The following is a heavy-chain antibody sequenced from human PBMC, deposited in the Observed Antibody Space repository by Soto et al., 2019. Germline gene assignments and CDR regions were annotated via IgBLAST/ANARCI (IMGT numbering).Heavy chain of an antibody. V-gene: IGHV4-31*03. CDR2: IYYSGST. CDR1: GGSISSGGYY. J-gene: IGHJ5*02. CDR3: ARAAHYSSPFRWFDP. D-gene: IGHD6-13*01. Sequence: QVQLQESGPGLVKPSQTLSLTCTVSGGSISSGGYYWSCIRQHPGTGLEWSGYIYYSGSTYYNPSLKSRVTKSVDTSKNQFALKLSSVTAADTAVYYCARAAHYSSPFRWFDPWGQGTLVTVSS.